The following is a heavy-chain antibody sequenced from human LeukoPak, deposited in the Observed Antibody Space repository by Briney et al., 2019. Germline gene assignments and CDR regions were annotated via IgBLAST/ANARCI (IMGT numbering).Heavy chain of an antibody. V-gene: IGHV4-39*01. CDR2: IYYSGST. D-gene: IGHD1-26*01. J-gene: IGHJ4*02. CDR3: ARLHSGSYSSPTYFDY. CDR1: GGSISSGDYY. Sequence: SETLSLTCTVSGGSISSGDYYWSWIRQPPGKGLEWIGSIYYSGSTYYNPSLKSRVTISVDTSKNQFSLKLSSVTAADTAVYYCARLHSGSYSSPTYFDYWGQGTLVTVSS.